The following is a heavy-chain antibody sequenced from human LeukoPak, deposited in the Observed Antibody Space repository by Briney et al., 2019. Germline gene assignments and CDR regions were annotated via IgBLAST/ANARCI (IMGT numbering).Heavy chain of an antibody. CDR3: ARGGRAAGTIGPFDY. V-gene: IGHV4-30-4*02. J-gene: IGHJ4*02. Sequence: SETLSLTCTVSGGSISDAAYYWSWIRQHPGEGLKWIGYIYYSGSTSYNPSLKSRVTISVDTSENQFSLKLSSVTAADTAVYYCARGGRAAGTIGPFDYWGQGTLVTVSS. CDR1: GGSISDAAYY. CDR2: IYYSGST. D-gene: IGHD6-13*01.